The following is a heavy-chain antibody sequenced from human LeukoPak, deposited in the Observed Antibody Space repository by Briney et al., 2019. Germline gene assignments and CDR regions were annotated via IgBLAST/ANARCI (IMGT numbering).Heavy chain of an antibody. Sequence: KPGASVKVSCKTSGYTFIGYFIHWVRQAPGQGLEWMGWINPNSGGTNYAQKLQGRATMTRDTSISTAYMELSRLRSDDTAVYYCARDPGTTGTTDYWGQGTLVTVSS. V-gene: IGHV1-2*02. CDR2: INPNSGGT. CDR3: ARDPGTTGTTDY. D-gene: IGHD1-1*01. CDR1: GYTFIGYF. J-gene: IGHJ4*02.